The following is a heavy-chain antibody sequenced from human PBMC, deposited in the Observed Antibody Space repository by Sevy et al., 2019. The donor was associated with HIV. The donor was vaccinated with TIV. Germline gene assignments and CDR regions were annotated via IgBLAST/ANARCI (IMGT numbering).Heavy chain of an antibody. Sequence: GGSLRLSCAASGFNLSSYGMHWVRQAPGKGLEWVAVISYDGSNKYYADSVKGRLTISRDNSKNTLYLQMNSLRSEDSAVYYCAKGSNLVRGAHRGYYFDYWGQGALVTVSS. CDR1: GFNLSSYG. D-gene: IGHD3-10*01. CDR3: AKGSNLVRGAHRGYYFDY. CDR2: ISYDGSNK. J-gene: IGHJ4*02. V-gene: IGHV3-30*18.